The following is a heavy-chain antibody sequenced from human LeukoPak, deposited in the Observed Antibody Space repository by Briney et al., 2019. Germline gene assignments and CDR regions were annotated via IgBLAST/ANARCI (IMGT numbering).Heavy chain of an antibody. CDR3: ASLYGRIAARNWFDP. V-gene: IGHV4-38-2*02. J-gene: IGHJ5*02. CDR2: IYHSGST. CDR1: GYSISSGYY. D-gene: IGHD6-6*01. Sequence: SETLSLTCTVSGYSISSGYYWGWIRQPPGKGLEWIGSIYHSGSTYYNPSLKSRVTMSVDTSKNQFSLKLSSVTAADTAVYYCASLYGRIAARNWFDPWGQGTLVTVSS.